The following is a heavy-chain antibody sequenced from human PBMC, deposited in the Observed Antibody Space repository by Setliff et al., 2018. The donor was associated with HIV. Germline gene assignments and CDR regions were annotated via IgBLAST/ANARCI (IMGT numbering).Heavy chain of an antibody. CDR1: GYTFTGYY. CDR3: AREGSGWYKYYYYYMDV. Sequence: ASVKVSCKASGYTFTGYYMHWVRQAPGQGLEWMGRINPNSGGTNYAQKFQGRVTMTRDTSISTACMELSRLRSDDTAVYYCAREGSGWYKYYYYYMDVWGKGTTVTVSS. V-gene: IGHV1-2*06. J-gene: IGHJ6*03. CDR2: INPNSGGT. D-gene: IGHD6-19*01.